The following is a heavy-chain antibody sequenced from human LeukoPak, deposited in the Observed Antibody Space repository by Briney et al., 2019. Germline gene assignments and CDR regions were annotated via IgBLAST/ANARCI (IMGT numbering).Heavy chain of an antibody. J-gene: IGHJ4*02. CDR3: ARDLDLVATGGYYFDY. V-gene: IGHV1-46*01. CDR2: INPSGGST. CDR1: GYTFTSYY. Sequence: ASVKVSCKASGYTFTSYYMHWVRQAPGQGLEWMGIINPSGGSTSYAQKFQGRVTMTRDMSTSTVYMELSSLRSEDTAVYYCARDLDLVATGGYYFDYWGQGTLVTVSS. D-gene: IGHD5-12*01.